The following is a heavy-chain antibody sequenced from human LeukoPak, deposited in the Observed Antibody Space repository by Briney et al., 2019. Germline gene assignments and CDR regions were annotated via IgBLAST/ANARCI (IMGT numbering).Heavy chain of an antibody. CDR3: SRRGLECSKTICYVDY. CDR1: GYTFSGYY. D-gene: IGHD2-2*01. Sequence: GASVKVSCKASGYTFSGYYIHWIRQAPGQGLEWMGWRNPNSGDTSYAQKFQGRVTMTRDTPISTAYMELSRLRSDDTAVYYCSRRGLECSKTICYVDYWGQGTLVTVSS. CDR2: RNPNSGDT. V-gene: IGHV1-2*02. J-gene: IGHJ4*02.